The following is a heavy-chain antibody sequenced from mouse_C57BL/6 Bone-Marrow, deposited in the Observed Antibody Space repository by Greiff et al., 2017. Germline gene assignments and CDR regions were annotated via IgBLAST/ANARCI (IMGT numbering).Heavy chain of an antibody. V-gene: IGHV1-55*01. J-gene: IGHJ3*01. Sequence: QVQLQQPGAELVKPGASVKMSCKASGYTFTSYWITWVKQRPGQGLEWIGAIYPGSGSTNYNEKFKSKGTLTVATSSSTAYMQLSSLTSEDSAVYYCARRLYYGNYVGFAYWGQGTLVTVSA. CDR1: GYTFTSYW. D-gene: IGHD2-1*01. CDR3: ARRLYYGNYVGFAY. CDR2: IYPGSGST.